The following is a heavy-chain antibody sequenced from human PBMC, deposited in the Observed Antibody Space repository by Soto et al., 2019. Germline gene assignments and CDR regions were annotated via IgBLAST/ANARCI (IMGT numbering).Heavy chain of an antibody. CDR3: ARDRRSYFDRSGTFDY. CDR2: MYHSGST. D-gene: IGHD3-22*01. Sequence: SETLSLTXAVSGYSISSGYHWGWIRQPPGKGLEWIGSMYHSGSTYYNASLKSRVTISGDTSKNQFSLKLISVTAADTAVYYCARDRRSYFDRSGTFDYWGQGTLVTVSS. CDR1: GYSISSGYH. J-gene: IGHJ4*02. V-gene: IGHV4-38-2*02.